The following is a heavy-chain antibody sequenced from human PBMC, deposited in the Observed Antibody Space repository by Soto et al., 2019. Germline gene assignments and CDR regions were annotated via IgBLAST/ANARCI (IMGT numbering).Heavy chain of an antibody. CDR1: GYTFTNYD. V-gene: IGHV1-8*01. CDR2: MNPNSGNT. J-gene: IGHJ4*02. Sequence: GASVKVSCKASGYTFTNYDINWVRQATGQGLEWMGWMNPNSGNTGYAQKFQGRVTMTRNTSISTAYMELSSLRSEDTAVYYCARGRCDGGSCYFDYWGQGTLVTVSS. CDR3: ARGRCDGGSCYFDY. D-gene: IGHD2-15*01.